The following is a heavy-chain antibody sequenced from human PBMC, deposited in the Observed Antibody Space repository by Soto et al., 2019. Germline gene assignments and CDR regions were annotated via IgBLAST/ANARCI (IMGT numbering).Heavy chain of an antibody. CDR3: ARDYGDYDFWSGPPNWFDP. CDR2: IIPIFGTA. CDR1: GCTFFTYD. D-gene: IGHD3-3*01. J-gene: IGHJ5*02. Sequence: ASVKVSCKASGCTFFTYDISWVRQAPGQGLEWMGGIIPIFGTANYSQKFQGRVTITADESTSTAYMELSSLRSEDTAVYYCARDYGDYDFWSGPPNWFDPWGQGTLVTVSS. V-gene: IGHV1-69*13.